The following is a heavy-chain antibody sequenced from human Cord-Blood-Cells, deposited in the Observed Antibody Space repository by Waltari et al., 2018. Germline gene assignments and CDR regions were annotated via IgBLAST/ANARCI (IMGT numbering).Heavy chain of an antibody. CDR2: IYYSGST. CDR1: GGSISSGGYY. CDR3: ARTGYCSSTSCYGYYYYGMDV. D-gene: IGHD2-2*01. Sequence: QVQLQESGPGLVKPSQTLSLTCTVSGGSISSGGYYWSWIRQPPGQGLEWIGYIYYSGSTYYNPSLKSRVTISVDTSKNQFSLKLSSVTAADTAVYYCARTGYCSSTSCYGYYYYGMDVWGQGTTVTVSS. J-gene: IGHJ6*02. V-gene: IGHV4-31*03.